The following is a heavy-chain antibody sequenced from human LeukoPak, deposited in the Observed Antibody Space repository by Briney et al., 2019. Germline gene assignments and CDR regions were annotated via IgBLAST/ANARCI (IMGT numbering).Heavy chain of an antibody. CDR2: MNPDSGNK. Sequence: GASVKVSCKASGYTFISYDVNWVRQATGQGLEWMGWMNPDSGNKGYAQKFQGRLTISRDTSITTAYMELSNLRSEDTAVYYCARGHLGHNWFDPWGQGTLVTVSS. J-gene: IGHJ5*02. D-gene: IGHD3-16*01. V-gene: IGHV1-8*03. CDR1: GYTFISYD. CDR3: ARGHLGHNWFDP.